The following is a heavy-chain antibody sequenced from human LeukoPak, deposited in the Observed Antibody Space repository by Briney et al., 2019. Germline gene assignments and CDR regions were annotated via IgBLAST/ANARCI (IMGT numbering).Heavy chain of an antibody. V-gene: IGHV4-39*01. Sequence: SETLSLTCTVSGGSISSSSYYWGWIRQPPGKGLEWIGSIYYSGCTYYNPSLKSRVTISVDTSKNQFSLKLSSVTAADTAVYYCARAGMTTVTSWWDYWGQGTLVTVSS. J-gene: IGHJ4*02. CDR3: ARAGMTTVTSWWDY. CDR2: IYYSGCT. D-gene: IGHD4-17*01. CDR1: GGSISSSSYY.